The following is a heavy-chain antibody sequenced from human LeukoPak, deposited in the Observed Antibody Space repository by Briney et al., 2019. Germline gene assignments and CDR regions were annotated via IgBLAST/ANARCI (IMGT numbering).Heavy chain of an antibody. J-gene: IGHJ4*02. CDR2: ITGSGGTT. D-gene: IGHD2-21*02. V-gene: IGHV3-23*01. Sequence: PGGARRLSCAASGFTFSSYAMSWVRQAPGKGREWVSAITGSGGTTYYAHSVKGRFTISRDNSKNTLYLQMNSLRAEDTAVYYCAKHTLVVTAIYYWGQGTLVTVSS. CDR1: GFTFSSYA. CDR3: AKHTLVVTAIYY.